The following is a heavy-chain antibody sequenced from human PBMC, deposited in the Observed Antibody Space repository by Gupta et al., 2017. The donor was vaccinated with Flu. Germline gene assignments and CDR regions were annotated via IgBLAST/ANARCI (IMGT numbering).Heavy chain of an antibody. J-gene: IGHJ2*01. CDR1: GVSVSSSDFS. D-gene: IGHD3-9*01. V-gene: IGHV4-39*01. Sequence: QLRLQESDPGLVQPSETLSLTCDVSGVSVSSSDFSWGWIRPSPERGLEWIGNAYYRGSTYYNPSLKSRVTVSVDMSKNQVSLKLTSVTAADTGVYYCARSPMEVRRYWYFDVWGRGVLVSLSS. CDR3: ARSPMEVRRYWYFDV. CDR2: AYYRGST.